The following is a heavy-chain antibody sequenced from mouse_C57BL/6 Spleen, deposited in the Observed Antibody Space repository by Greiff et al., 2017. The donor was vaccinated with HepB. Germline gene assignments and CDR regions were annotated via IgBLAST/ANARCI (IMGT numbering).Heavy chain of an antibody. CDR3: AGGSAYYAMDY. CDR2: IYPGDGDT. Sequence: QVQLKESGAELVKPGASVKISCKASGYAFSSYWMNWVKQRPGKGLEWIGQIYPGDGDTNYNGKFKGKATLTADKSSSTAYMQLSSLTSEDSAVYFCAGGSAYYAMDYWGQGTSVTVSS. J-gene: IGHJ4*01. CDR1: GYAFSSYW. V-gene: IGHV1-80*01.